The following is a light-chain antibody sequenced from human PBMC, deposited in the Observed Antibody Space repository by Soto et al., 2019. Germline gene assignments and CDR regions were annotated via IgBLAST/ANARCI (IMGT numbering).Light chain of an antibody. V-gene: IGKV1-9*01. J-gene: IGKJ4*01. CDR2: AAS. CDR1: QGISSY. CDR3: QQFNSYPFT. Sequence: DIQMTQSPSSLSASVGDRVTITCRASQGISSYLAWYQQKPGKAPKLLIYAASTLQSGVPSRFSGSGSGTEFTLTITSLQPEDCATYYCQQFNSYPFTFGGGTKVDIK.